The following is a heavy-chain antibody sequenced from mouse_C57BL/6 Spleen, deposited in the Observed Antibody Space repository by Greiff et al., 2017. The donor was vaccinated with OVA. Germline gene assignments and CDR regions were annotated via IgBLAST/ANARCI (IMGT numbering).Heavy chain of an antibody. J-gene: IGHJ1*03. Sequence: QVQLQQPGAELVMPGASVKLSCKASGYTFTSYWMHWVKQRPGQGLEWIGEIDPSDSYTNYNQKFKGKSTLTVDKSSSTAYMQLSSLTSEDSAVYYCARSGNDYGSSPYWYFDVWGTGTTVTVSS. D-gene: IGHD1-1*01. V-gene: IGHV1-69*01. CDR2: IDPSDSYT. CDR1: GYTFTSYW. CDR3: ARSGNDYGSSPYWYFDV.